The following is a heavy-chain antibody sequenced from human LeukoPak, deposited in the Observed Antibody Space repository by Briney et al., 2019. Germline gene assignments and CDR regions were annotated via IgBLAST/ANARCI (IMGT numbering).Heavy chain of an antibody. CDR2: ISWNSGSI. V-gene: IGHV3-9*01. J-gene: IGHJ4*02. Sequence: GGSLRLSCAASGFTFDDYAMHWVRQAPGKGLEWVSGISWNSGSIGYADSVKGRFTISRDNAKNSLYLQTNSLRAEDTALYYCAKAPGTVTTRFDYWGQGTLVTVSS. CDR3: AKAPGTVTTRFDY. CDR1: GFTFDDYA. D-gene: IGHD4-17*01.